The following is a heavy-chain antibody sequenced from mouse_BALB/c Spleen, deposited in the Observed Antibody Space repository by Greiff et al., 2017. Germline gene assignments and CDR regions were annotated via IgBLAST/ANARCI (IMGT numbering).Heavy chain of an antibody. CDR1: GFTFSSFG. V-gene: IGHV5-17*02. J-gene: IGHJ4*01. D-gene: IGHD1-1*01. CDR2: ISSGSSTI. Sequence: EVQRVESGGGLVQPGGSRKLSCAASGFTFSSFGMHWVRQAPEKGLEWVAYISSGSSTIYYADTVKGRFTISRDNPKNTLFLQMTSLRSEDTAMYYCARSAYYYGSSPYYAMDYWGQGTSVTGSS. CDR3: ARSAYYYGSSPYYAMDY.